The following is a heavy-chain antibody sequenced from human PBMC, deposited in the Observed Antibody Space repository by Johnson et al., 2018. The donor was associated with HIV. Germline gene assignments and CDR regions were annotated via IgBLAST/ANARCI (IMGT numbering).Heavy chain of an antibody. Sequence: VQLVESGGGVVQPGRSLRLSCAASGFTFNNYGMHWVRQAPGKGLEWVANIKQDGSEKYYVDSVKGRFTISRDNAKNSLYLQMNSLRAEDTAVYYCARDDTEADGAFDIWGQGTMVTVSS. CDR3: ARDDTEADGAFDI. J-gene: IGHJ3*02. V-gene: IGHV3-7*01. D-gene: IGHD2-2*02. CDR1: GFTFNNYG. CDR2: IKQDGSEK.